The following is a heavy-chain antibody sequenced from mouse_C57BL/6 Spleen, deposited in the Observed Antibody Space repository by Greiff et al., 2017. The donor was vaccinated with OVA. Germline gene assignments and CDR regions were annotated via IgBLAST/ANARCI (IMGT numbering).Heavy chain of an antibody. Sequence: QVHVKQSGPELVKPGASVKISCKASGYSFTSYYIHWVKQRPGQGLEWIGWIYPGSGNTKYNEKFKGKATLTADTSSSTAYMQLSSLTSEDSAVYYCARPTGTGWYFDVWGTGTTVTVSS. CDR1: GYSFTSYY. V-gene: IGHV1-66*01. D-gene: IGHD4-1*02. CDR2: IYPGSGNT. J-gene: IGHJ1*03. CDR3: ARPTGTGWYFDV.